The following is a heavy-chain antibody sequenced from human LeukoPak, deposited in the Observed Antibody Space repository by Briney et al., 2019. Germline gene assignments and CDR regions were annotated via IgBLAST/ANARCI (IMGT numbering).Heavy chain of an antibody. CDR1: GYTLTELS. CDR2: FDPEDGET. Sequence: ASVKVSCKVSGYTLTELSMHWVRQAPGKGLEWMGGFDPEDGETIYAQKFQGRVTMTEDTSTDTAYMELSSLRSEDTAVYYCARERSGWYGPDMSRHYGMDVWGQGTTVTVSS. V-gene: IGHV1-24*01. J-gene: IGHJ6*02. D-gene: IGHD6-19*01. CDR3: ARERSGWYGPDMSRHYGMDV.